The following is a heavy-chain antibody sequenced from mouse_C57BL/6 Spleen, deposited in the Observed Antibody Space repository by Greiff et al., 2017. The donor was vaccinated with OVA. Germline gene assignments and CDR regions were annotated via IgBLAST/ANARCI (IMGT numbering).Heavy chain of an antibody. D-gene: IGHD1-1*01. J-gene: IGHJ4*01. CDR3: VRDTTVVGAMDY. V-gene: IGHV10-1*01. CDR2: IRSKSNNYAT. CDR1: GFSFNTYA. Sequence: EVMLVESGGGLVQPKGSLKLSCAASGFSFNTYAMNWVRQAPGKGLEWVARIRSKSNNYATYYADSVKDRFTISRDDSESMLYLQMNNLKTEDTAMYYCVRDTTVVGAMDYWGQGTSVTVSS.